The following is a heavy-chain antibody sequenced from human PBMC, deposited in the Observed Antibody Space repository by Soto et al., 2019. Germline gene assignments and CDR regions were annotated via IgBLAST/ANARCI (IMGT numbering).Heavy chain of an antibody. CDR3: ARDTDYGDYVSAFDI. J-gene: IGHJ3*02. CDR2: IYHSGST. Sequence: SETLSLTCAVYGGSFSGYYWSWSRQPPGKGLEWIGEIYHSGSTNYNPSLKSRVTISVDTFKNQFSLKLSSVTAADTAVYYCARDTDYGDYVSAFDIWGQGTMVTVSS. CDR1: GGSFSGYY. D-gene: IGHD4-17*01. V-gene: IGHV4-34*01.